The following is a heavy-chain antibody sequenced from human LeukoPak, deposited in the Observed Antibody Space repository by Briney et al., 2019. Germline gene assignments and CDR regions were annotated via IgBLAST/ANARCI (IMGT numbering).Heavy chain of an antibody. J-gene: IGHJ4*02. CDR2: INGGGANI. CDR3: ARLLIVVTNYDY. V-gene: IGHV3-48*03. D-gene: IGHD1-26*01. Sequence: GGSLRLSCAASGFTFSNYEMNWVRQAPGKGLEWVSYINGGGANICYADSVQGRFTISRDNAKNSLYLQMNNLRVEDTAVYYCARLLIVVTNYDYWGQGTLVTVSS. CDR1: GFTFSNYE.